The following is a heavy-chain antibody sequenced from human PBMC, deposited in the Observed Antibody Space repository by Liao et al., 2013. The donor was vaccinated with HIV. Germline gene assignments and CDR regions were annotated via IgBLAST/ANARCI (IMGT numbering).Heavy chain of an antibody. Sequence: QVQLQESGPGLVKSSETLSLSCSVSGVSINDYYWSWIRQPAGKGLEWIGRIGLVFGTETTNYNASLKSRVTMSVDTSNDQLSLKLHSVTAADTAVYYCARGSYDKETWGQGTMVTVSS. D-gene: IGHD3-22*01. J-gene: IGHJ3*01. V-gene: IGHV4-4*07. CDR3: ARGSYDKET. CDR1: GVSINDYY. CDR2: IGLVFGTETT.